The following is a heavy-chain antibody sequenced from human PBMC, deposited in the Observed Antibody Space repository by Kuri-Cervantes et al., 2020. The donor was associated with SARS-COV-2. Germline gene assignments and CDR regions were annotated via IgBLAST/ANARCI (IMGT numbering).Heavy chain of an antibody. V-gene: IGHV2-70*11. D-gene: IGHD6-6*01. CDR3: ARSTNPSSSGNWFDP. Sequence: SGPTLVKPTQTLTLTCTFSGFSLSTSGMCVSWIRQPPGKALEWLARIDWDDDKYYSTSLKTRLTISKDTSKNQVVLTMTNMDPVDTAMYYCARSTNPSSSGNWFDPWGQGTLVTVSS. CDR2: IDWDDDK. J-gene: IGHJ5*02. CDR1: GFSLSTSGMC.